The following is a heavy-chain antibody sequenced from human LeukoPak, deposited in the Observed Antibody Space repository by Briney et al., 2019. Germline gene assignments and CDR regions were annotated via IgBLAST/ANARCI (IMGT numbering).Heavy chain of an antibody. CDR3: ARTGGSYPYYFEY. CDR1: GFTFSSYS. J-gene: IGHJ4*02. Sequence: GGSLRLSCAASGFTFSSYSMNWVRQAPGKGLEWVSYISSSSSTIYYADSVKGRFTISRDNAKNSLYLQMNSLRAEDTAVYYCARTGGSYPYYFEYWGQGTLVTVSS. V-gene: IGHV3-48*01. D-gene: IGHD1-26*01. CDR2: ISSSSSTI.